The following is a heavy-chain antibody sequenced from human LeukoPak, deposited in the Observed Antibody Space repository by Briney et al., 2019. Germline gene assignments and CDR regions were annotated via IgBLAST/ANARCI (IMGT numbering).Heavy chain of an antibody. J-gene: IGHJ3*02. V-gene: IGHV3-23*01. CDR3: AKATAPDLGYAFDI. CDR1: GLPLSILA. D-gene: IGHD7-27*01. Sequence: GGSLPPSCALSGLPLSILAMRCVRQPPGKGLEWFSAISGRGANTYYADSVKGRFTLSRDNSKNTLYLQMSPLRAEDTAVYYCAKATAPDLGYAFDIWGQGTMVIVFS. CDR2: ISGRGANT.